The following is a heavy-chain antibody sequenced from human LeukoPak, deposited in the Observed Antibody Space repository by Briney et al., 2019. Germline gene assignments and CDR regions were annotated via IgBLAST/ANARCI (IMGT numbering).Heavy chain of an antibody. J-gene: IGHJ4*02. V-gene: IGHV4-59*08. CDR3: ASSGDYCGGDCYFDY. D-gene: IGHD2-21*02. Sequence: SETLSLTCTVSGGSISSYYWSWTRQPPGKGLEWIGYIYYSGSTNYNPSLKSRVTISVDTSKNQFSLKLSSVTAADTAVYYCASSGDYCGGDCYFDYWGQGTLVTVSS. CDR1: GGSISSYY. CDR2: IYYSGST.